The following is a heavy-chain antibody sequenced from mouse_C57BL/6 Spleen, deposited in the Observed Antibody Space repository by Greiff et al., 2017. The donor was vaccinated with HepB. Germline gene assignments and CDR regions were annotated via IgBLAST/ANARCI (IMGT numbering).Heavy chain of an antibody. CDR2: INPNNGGT. J-gene: IGHJ2*01. V-gene: IGHV1-26*01. CDR3: ARGAYNSL. Sequence: VQLQQSGPELVKPGASVKISCKASGYTFTDYYMNWVKQSHGKSLEWIGDINPNNGGTSYNQKFKGKATLTVDKSSSTAYMELRSLTSEDSAVYYCARGAYNSLWGQGTTLTVSS. D-gene: IGHD3-1*01. CDR1: GYTFTDYY.